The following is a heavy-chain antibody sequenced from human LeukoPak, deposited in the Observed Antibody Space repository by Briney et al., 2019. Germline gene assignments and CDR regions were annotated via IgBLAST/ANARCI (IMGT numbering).Heavy chain of an antibody. Sequence: GESLKISCKGSGYSFTTYWIAWVRQMPGKGLEWMGIIYPGDSDTRYSPSFQGQVTISADKSISTAYLQWSSLKASDTAMYYCARLGGVGSTQPPFAYWGKEPLLTVS. V-gene: IGHV5-51*01. CDR3: ARLGGVGSTQPPFAY. CDR2: IYPGDSDT. D-gene: IGHD3-16*01. J-gene: IGHJ4*02. CDR1: GYSFTTYW.